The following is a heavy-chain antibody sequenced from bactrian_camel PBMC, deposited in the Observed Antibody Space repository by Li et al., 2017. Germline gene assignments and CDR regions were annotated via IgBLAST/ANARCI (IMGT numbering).Heavy chain of an antibody. V-gene: IGHV3S53*01. CDR3: ALGPQAEHRPRACALEHGDMWYTHGD. J-gene: IGHJ4*01. CDR1: DYPDSKYI. Sequence: HVQLVESGGGSVQAGGSLRLSCATSDYPDSKYIMGWFRGAPGKEREGVATIDPYGISRYADSVKGRFTISHDTANNMVYLEMNNLKLEDTAMYYCALGPQAEHRPRACALEHGDMWYTHGDWGQGTQVTVS. D-gene: IGHD1*01. CDR2: IDPYGIS.